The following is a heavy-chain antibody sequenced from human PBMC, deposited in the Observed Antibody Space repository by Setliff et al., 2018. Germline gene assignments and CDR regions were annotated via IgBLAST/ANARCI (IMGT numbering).Heavy chain of an antibody. J-gene: IGHJ4*02. V-gene: IGHV4-59*01. D-gene: IGHD3-10*01. CDR3: ARQPSSGAYYNPRPYYFDS. CDR2: VHFGGDT. Sequence: SETLSLTCTVSSGSNNSYYWSWVRQSPGKGLEWIGFVHFGGDTNYNPSLKSRVTMSADTSNNQFSLNLRSVTAADTAVYFCARQPSSGAYYNPRPYYFDSWGQGTLVTVSS. CDR1: SGSNNSYY.